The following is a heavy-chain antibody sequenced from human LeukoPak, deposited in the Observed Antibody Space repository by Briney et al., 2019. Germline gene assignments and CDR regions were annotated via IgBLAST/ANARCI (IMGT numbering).Heavy chain of an antibody. D-gene: IGHD3-16*02. J-gene: IGHJ4*02. CDR3: ARTYSWSLSRFDY. CDR2: ISSSSSYI. V-gene: IGHV3-21*01. CDR1: GFTFSSYS. Sequence: GGSLRLSCAASGFTFSSYSMNWIRQAPGKGLEWVSSISSSSSYIYYADSVKGRFTISRDNSKNTLYLQMNSLRAEDTAVYYCARTYSWSLSRFDYWGQGTLVTVSS.